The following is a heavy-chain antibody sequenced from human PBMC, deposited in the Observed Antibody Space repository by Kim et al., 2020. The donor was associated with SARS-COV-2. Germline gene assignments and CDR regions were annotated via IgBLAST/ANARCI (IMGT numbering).Heavy chain of an antibody. V-gene: IGHV5-51*01. D-gene: IGHD6-6*01. J-gene: IGHJ5*02. Sequence: SPSFQGQVTISADKSISTAYLQWSSLKASDTAMYYCARRNAARLSNWFDPWGQGTLVTVSS. CDR3: ARRNAARLSNWFDP.